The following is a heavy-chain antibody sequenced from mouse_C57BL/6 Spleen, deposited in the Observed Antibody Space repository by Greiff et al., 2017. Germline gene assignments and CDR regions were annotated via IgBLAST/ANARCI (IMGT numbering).Heavy chain of an antibody. Sequence: QVQLQQSGAELVKPGASVKISCKASGYAFSSYWMNWVKQRPGKGLEWIGQIYPGDGDTNYNGKFKGKATLTAYKSSSTAYMQLSSLTSEDSAVYFCARGRDYEGFAYWGQGTLVTVSA. J-gene: IGHJ3*01. D-gene: IGHD2-4*01. CDR1: GYAFSSYW. CDR3: ARGRDYEGFAY. CDR2: IYPGDGDT. V-gene: IGHV1-80*01.